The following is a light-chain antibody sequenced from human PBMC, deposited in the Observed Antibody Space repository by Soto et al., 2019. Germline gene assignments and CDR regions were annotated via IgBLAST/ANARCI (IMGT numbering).Light chain of an antibody. CDR1: QSVSSSY. Sequence: EIVLTQSPATLSLSPGERATLSCRASQSVSSSYLAWYQQKPGQAPRLLIYGVSSRATGIPDRFSGNGSGTDFTLTISRLEPEDFAVYYCQQYGSSRTFGQGTKVDIK. CDR2: GVS. CDR3: QQYGSSRT. V-gene: IGKV3-20*01. J-gene: IGKJ1*01.